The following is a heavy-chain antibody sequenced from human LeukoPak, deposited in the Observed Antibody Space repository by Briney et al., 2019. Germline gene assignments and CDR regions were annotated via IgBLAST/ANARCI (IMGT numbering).Heavy chain of an antibody. CDR1: GGSISSYY. V-gene: IGHV4-59*01. CDR3: ARDSLSFDY. D-gene: IGHD2/OR15-2a*01. Sequence: SETLSLTCTVSGGSISSYYWSWIRQPPGKGLEWIGYIYYSGSTNYNPSPKSRVTISVDTSKNQFSLKLSSVTAADTAVYYCARDSLSFDYWGQGTLVTVSS. CDR2: IYYSGST. J-gene: IGHJ4*02.